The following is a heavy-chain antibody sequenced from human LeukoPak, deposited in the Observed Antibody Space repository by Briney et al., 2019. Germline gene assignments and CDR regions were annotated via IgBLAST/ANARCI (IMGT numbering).Heavy chain of an antibody. V-gene: IGHV3-21*01. CDR3: ARGGAAAGIDAFDI. D-gene: IGHD6-13*01. CDR2: ISSSSSYI. J-gene: IGHJ3*02. CDR1: GFTFSSYY. Sequence: PGGSLRLSCAGSGFTFSSYYMNWVRQAPEKGLEWVSSISSSSSYIYYADSVKGRFTISRDNAKNSLYLQMNSLRAEDTAVYYCARGGAAAGIDAFDIWGHGTMVTVSS.